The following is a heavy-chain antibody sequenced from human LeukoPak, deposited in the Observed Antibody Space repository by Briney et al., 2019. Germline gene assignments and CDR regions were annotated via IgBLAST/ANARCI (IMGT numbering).Heavy chain of an antibody. J-gene: IGHJ4*02. CDR1: GDSVHNYSAA. CDR2: TYYRTKWYN. V-gene: IGHV6-1*01. Sequence: SQTHTLTCAISGDSVHNYSAAWNWIRQSPSRGLEWLGRTYYRTKWYNDYEVSVNSPIANNPNTSNHQFSLQLNSVTAEHTAVYYCARDKGRRPLFDYWGKGTLVTVS. CDR3: ARDKGRRPLFDY.